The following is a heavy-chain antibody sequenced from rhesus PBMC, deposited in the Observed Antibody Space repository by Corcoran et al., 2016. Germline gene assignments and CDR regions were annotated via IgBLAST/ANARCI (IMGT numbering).Heavy chain of an antibody. Sequence: QVQLQESGPGLVKPSETLSLTCAVSGYSISSGYSWSWIRQPPGKGLEWIGNIPYSGRTSYNPALKRRVTIARDTSKNQVSLKLSSVTAADTAVYYCARMLSQNSLDGWGRGVLVTVSS. CDR2: IPYSGRT. V-gene: IGHV4-122*02. J-gene: IGHJ5-2*02. D-gene: IGHD2-2*01. CDR3: ARMLSQNSLDG. CDR1: GYSISSGYS.